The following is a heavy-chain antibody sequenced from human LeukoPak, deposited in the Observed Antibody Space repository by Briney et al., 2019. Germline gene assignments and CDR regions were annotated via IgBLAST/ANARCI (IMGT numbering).Heavy chain of an antibody. CDR2: IDPSDSYT. CDR3: AREVGAAHGKWYFDY. V-gene: IGHV5-10-1*01. CDR1: GYSFTSYW. D-gene: IGHD2-15*01. Sequence: GESLKISCKGSGYSFTSYWISWVRQMPGKGLEWMGRIDPSDSYTNYSPSFQGHVTISADKSISTAYLQWSSLKASDTAMYYYAREVGAAHGKWYFDYWGQGTLVTVSS. J-gene: IGHJ4*02.